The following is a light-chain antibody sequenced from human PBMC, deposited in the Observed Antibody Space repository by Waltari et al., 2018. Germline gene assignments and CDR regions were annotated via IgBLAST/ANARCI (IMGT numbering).Light chain of an antibody. Sequence: QSALTQPASVSGSPGQSITISCTGSSSDVGRYNYVSWYQQFPDRARKLMIYDVTNRPSGVSNRFSGSKSANTASLTISGLQPEDEADYYCASYMPGSTLVFGGGTKLTVL. CDR2: DVT. CDR1: SSDVGRYNY. V-gene: IGLV2-14*01. CDR3: ASYMPGSTLV. J-gene: IGLJ3*02.